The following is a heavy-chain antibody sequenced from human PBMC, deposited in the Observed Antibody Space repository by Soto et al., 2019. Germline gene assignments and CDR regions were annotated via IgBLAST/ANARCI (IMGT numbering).Heavy chain of an antibody. CDR1: GGSFSGYY. CDR3: ARGVYYFDY. V-gene: IGHV4-34*01. CDR2: INHRGST. J-gene: IGHJ4*02. Sequence: PSETLSLTCAVYGGSFSGYYWSWIRQPPGKGLEWIGEINHRGSTNYNPSLKSRVTISVDTSKNQFSLKLSSVTAADTAVYYCARGVYYFDYWGQGTLVTVSS.